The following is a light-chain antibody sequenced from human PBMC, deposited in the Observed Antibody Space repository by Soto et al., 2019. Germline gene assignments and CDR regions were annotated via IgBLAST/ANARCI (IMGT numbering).Light chain of an antibody. CDR1: QSIRSR. CDR3: QQCHSYSLT. Sequence: DIQMTQSPSTLSASVGDRVTITCRASQSIRSRLAWYQQKPGKAPKLLIYEASSLESGVPSRFSGRGSGTEFTLTITSLQPDDSASYYCQQCHSYSLTFGGGTKVEI. CDR2: EAS. J-gene: IGKJ4*01. V-gene: IGKV1-5*03.